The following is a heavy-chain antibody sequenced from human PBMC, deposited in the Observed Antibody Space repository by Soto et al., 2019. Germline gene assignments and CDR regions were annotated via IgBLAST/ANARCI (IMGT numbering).Heavy chain of an antibody. J-gene: IGHJ5*02. CDR1: GYSIPNGYY. CDR3: ARDGNSNANYIDP. V-gene: IGHV4-38-2*02. D-gene: IGHD2-2*01. CDR2: IYHSGST. Sequence: SETLSLTCSVSGYSIPNGYYWGLIRQPPGQGLEWIGTIYHSGSTYYNPSLESRLSMSVDRSKNQFSLRLSSVTAADTAVYYCARDGNSNANYIDPWGQGTLVTVCS.